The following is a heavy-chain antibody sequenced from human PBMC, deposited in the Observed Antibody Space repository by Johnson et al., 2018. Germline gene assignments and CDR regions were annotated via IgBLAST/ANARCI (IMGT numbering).Heavy chain of an antibody. D-gene: IGHD4/OR15-4a*01. Sequence: VQLQESGGGLVQPGGSLRLSCPASGFTFSRYWIHWVRQAPGKVLVWVSRMRNAGSTTKYADSVKGRFTISRDNATTTLYLQMNSLRAEDTAVNYCAKEGAAPPGYDYYLDVWGKGTTVTVSS. V-gene: IGHV3-74*01. CDR3: AKEGAAPPGYDYYLDV. CDR1: GFTFSRYW. CDR2: MRNAGSTT. J-gene: IGHJ6*03.